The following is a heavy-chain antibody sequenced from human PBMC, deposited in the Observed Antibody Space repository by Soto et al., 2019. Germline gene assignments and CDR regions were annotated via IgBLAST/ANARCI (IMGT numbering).Heavy chain of an antibody. J-gene: IGHJ4*02. Sequence: QVQLVQSGAEMKKPGSSVKVSCQSSGGTFNTYAMSWVRQAPGQGPEWMGDISPMFGAANYAPKFQGRVTITVDESTGTSYMQLSSLTSEDTALYFCAREVQVYTPAFVYWGQGTLVTVSS. CDR2: ISPMFGAA. V-gene: IGHV1-69*19. CDR1: GGTFNTYA. CDR3: AREVQVYTPAFVY.